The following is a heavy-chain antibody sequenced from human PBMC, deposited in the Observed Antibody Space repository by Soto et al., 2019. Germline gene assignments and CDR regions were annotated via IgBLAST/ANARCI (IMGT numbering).Heavy chain of an antibody. D-gene: IGHD3-10*01. Sequence: QLGGSLRLSCAASGFTFSSYGMHWVRQAPGKGLEWVAVISYDGSNKYYADSGKGHCTISRDNSKNTLYLQMNSLRAEDTAVYYCAKDLVTMVRGVINYYYYYGMDVWGQGTTVTVSS. V-gene: IGHV3-30*18. CDR2: ISYDGSNK. CDR3: AKDLVTMVRGVINYYYYYGMDV. J-gene: IGHJ6*02. CDR1: GFTFSSYG.